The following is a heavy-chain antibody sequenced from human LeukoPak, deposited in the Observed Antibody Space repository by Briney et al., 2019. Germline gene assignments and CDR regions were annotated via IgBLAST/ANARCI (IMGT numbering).Heavy chain of an antibody. CDR2: ISYDGSNK. J-gene: IGHJ4*02. D-gene: IGHD4-23*01. CDR1: GFTFSSYA. Sequence: GGSLRLSCAASGFTFSSYAMHWVRQAPGKGLEWVAVISYDGSNKYYADSVKGRFTISRDNSKNTLYLQMNSLRAEDTAVYYCARDQDYGGNYYFDYWGQGTLVTVSS. V-gene: IGHV3-30-3*01. CDR3: ARDQDYGGNYYFDY.